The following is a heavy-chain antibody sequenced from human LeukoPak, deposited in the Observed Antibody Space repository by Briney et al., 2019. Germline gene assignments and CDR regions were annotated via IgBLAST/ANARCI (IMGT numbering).Heavy chain of an antibody. CDR1: GYTLTELS. CDR2: FDPEDGET. V-gene: IGHV1-24*01. CDR3: ATSWRLLRHVDY. Sequence: ASVKVCCKVSGYTLTELSMHWVRQAPGKGLEWMGGFDPEDGETIYAQKFQGRVTMTEDTSTDTAYMELSSLRSEDTAVYYCATSWRLLRHVDYWGQGTLVTVSS. D-gene: IGHD3-22*01. J-gene: IGHJ4*02.